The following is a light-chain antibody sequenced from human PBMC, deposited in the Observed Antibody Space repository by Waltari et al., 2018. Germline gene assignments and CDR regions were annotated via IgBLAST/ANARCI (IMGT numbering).Light chain of an antibody. CDR2: DVS. V-gene: IGLV2-11*01. CDR1: SSDVGGSNH. J-gene: IGLJ1*01. CDR3: CSYAGSYTYV. Sequence: QSALTQPRSVSGSPGQPVPISCTRNSSDVGGSNHVSWYQQHPAKAPKLMIYDVSKRPSGVPDRFSGSKSGNTASLTISGLQAEDEADYYCCSYAGSYTYVFGTGTKVTVL.